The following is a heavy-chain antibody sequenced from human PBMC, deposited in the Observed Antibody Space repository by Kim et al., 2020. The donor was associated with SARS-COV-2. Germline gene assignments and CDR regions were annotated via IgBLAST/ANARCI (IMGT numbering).Heavy chain of an antibody. CDR1: GYTFTSYG. Sequence: ASVKVSCKASGYTFTSYGISWVRQAPGQGLEWMGWISAYNGNTNYAQKLQGRVTMTTDTSTSTAYMELRSLRSDDTAVYYCARVPWSRTGTTGGWFDPWGQGTLVTVSS. D-gene: IGHD1-1*01. V-gene: IGHV1-18*01. CDR2: ISAYNGNT. CDR3: ARVPWSRTGTTGGWFDP. J-gene: IGHJ5*02.